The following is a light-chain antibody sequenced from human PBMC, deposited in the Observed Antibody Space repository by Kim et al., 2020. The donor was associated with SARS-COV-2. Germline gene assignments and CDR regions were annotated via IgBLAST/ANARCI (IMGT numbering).Light chain of an antibody. CDR3: SSYTSSGTVI. J-gene: IGLJ2*01. CDR1: SSDVDSYNY. CDR2: DVN. Sequence: QSALTQPASVSGSPGQSITISCTGTSSDVDSYNYVSWYQQHPGKAPKLMIYDVNNRPSGVSDRFSGLKSGNTASLTISGLQAEDEADYYCSSYTSSGTVIFGGGTKLTVL. V-gene: IGLV2-14*03.